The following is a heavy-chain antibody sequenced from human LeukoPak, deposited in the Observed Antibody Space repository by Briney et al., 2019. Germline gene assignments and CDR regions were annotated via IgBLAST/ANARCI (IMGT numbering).Heavy chain of an antibody. CDR3: ARVNYYGSGNDY. D-gene: IGHD3-10*01. CDR1: GGSFSGYY. CDR2: INHSGST. V-gene: IGHV4-34*01. Sequence: PSETLSLTCAVYGGSFSGYYWSWIRQPPGKGLEWIGEINHSGSTNYNPSLKSRVTISVDTSKNQFSLRLSSVTAADTAVYYCARVNYYGSGNDYWGQGTLVTVSS. J-gene: IGHJ4*02.